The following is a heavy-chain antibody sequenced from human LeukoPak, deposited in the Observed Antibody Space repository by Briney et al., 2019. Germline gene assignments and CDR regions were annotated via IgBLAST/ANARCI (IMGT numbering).Heavy chain of an antibody. V-gene: IGHV1-46*01. J-gene: IGHJ4*02. CDR3: ARDLIAVAGTGGNFDY. CDR2: INPSGGST. D-gene: IGHD6-19*01. Sequence: GASVKVSCKASGYTFTSYYMHWMRQAPGQGLEWMGIINPSGGSTSYAQKFQGRVTMTRDMSTSTVYMELSSLRSEDTAVYYCARDLIAVAGTGGNFDYWGQGTLVTVSS. CDR1: GYTFTSYY.